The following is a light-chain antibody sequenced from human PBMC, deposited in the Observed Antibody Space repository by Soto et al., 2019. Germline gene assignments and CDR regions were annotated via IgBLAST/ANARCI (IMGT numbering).Light chain of an antibody. CDR1: QSVSSY. CDR3: QQYGSSPYT. Sequence: EIVLTQSPGTLSLSPGERGALSCRASQSVSSYLAWYQQQPGQAPRLLIYGASSWATGIPDRFSGSGSGTDFTLTISRLEPEDFAVYYCQQYGSSPYTFGQGTKVEIK. CDR2: GAS. J-gene: IGKJ2*01. V-gene: IGKV3-20*01.